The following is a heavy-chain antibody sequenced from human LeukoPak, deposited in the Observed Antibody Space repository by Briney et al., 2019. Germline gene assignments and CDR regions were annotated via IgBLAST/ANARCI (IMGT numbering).Heavy chain of an antibody. Sequence: ASVKVSFKTSGYTFTRYGISWVRQAPGQGLEWVGWISAYNGDTKYAQNFQDKVTMTTDTSTTTAYMELRSLTSDDTAVYYCARDRTGRGYFDYWGQGTLVTVSS. V-gene: IGHV1-18*01. D-gene: IGHD3-10*01. CDR3: ARDRTGRGYFDY. CDR1: GYTFTRYG. CDR2: ISAYNGDT. J-gene: IGHJ4*02.